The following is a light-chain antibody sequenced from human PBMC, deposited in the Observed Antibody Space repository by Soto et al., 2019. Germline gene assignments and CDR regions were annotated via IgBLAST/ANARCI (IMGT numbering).Light chain of an antibody. Sequence: EIVLTQSPGTLSLSPGERATLSCRASQSFSSSYLAWYQQKPGQAPRLLIYGTSKRAAGIPARFSGSGSGTDFTLTISSLEPEDFAVYYCQQRSSWPLFGGGTKVDIK. CDR2: GTS. J-gene: IGKJ4*01. V-gene: IGKV3D-20*02. CDR3: QQRSSWPL. CDR1: QSFSSSY.